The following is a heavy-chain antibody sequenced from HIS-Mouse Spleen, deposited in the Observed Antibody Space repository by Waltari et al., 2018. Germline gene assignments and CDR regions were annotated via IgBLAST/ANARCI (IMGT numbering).Heavy chain of an antibody. CDR3: AREIPYSSSWYDWYFDL. CDR2: IYYSGST. J-gene: IGHJ2*01. Sequence: QLQLQESGPGLVTPSETLSLTCTASGGFISSSSYYWGWIRQPPGKGLEWIGSIYYSGSTYYNPSLKRRVTISVDTSKNQFSLKLSSVTAADTAVYYCAREIPYSSSWYDWYFDLWGRGTLVTVSS. D-gene: IGHD6-13*01. V-gene: IGHV4-39*07. CDR1: GGFISSSSYY.